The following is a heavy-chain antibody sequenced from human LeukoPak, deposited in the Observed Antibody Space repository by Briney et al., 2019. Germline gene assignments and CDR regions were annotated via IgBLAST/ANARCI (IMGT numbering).Heavy chain of an antibody. CDR1: GFTFSSYA. V-gene: IGHV3-23*01. D-gene: IGHD6-19*01. CDR3: AKVGSGWYDFYYFDY. Sequence: GGSLRLSCAASGFTFSSYAMSWVRQAPGKGLEWVSAISGSGGSTYYADSVKGRFTISRDNSKNTLYLQMNSLRAEDTAVYYCAKVGSGWYDFYYFDYWGQGTLVTVSS. CDR2: ISGSGGST. J-gene: IGHJ4*02.